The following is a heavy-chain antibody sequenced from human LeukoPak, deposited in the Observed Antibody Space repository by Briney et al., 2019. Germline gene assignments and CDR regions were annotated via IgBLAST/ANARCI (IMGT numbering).Heavy chain of an antibody. CDR3: ARGGYYYYYGMDV. J-gene: IGHJ6*02. Sequence: SQTLSLTCTVSGGSISNGGYYWSWIRQHPGKGVEWIGYIYYSGTTYYNPSLKSRVTTSMDTSKNQFSLKLSSVTAEDTAVYYCARGGYYYYYGMDVWGQGTTVTVSS. V-gene: IGHV4-31*03. CDR1: GGSISNGGYY. CDR2: IYYSGTT.